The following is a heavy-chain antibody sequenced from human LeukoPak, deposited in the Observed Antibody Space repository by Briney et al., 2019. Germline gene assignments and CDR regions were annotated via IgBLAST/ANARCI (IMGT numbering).Heavy chain of an antibody. CDR2: IGTASDI. D-gene: IGHD1-1*01. J-gene: IGHJ6*03. CDR1: GFTFSSFD. CDR3: ARGPPRGKYYYMDV. Sequence: GGSLRLSCAAPGFTFSSFDMHWVRQPTGQGLEWVSTIGTASDIYYPGSVEGRFTLSRDNAKNSLYLQMNSLTAGDTAVYYCARGPPRGKYYYMDVWGKGTTVTVSS. V-gene: IGHV3-13*01.